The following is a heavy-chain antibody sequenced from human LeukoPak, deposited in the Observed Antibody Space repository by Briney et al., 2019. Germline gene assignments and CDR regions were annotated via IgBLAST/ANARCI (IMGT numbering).Heavy chain of an antibody. CDR2: INSDGSST. J-gene: IGHJ3*02. V-gene: IGHV3-74*01. CDR1: GFTFSSYW. D-gene: IGHD4-17*01. CDR3: ARVGPTVTIDAFDI. Sequence: GGSLRLSCAASGFTFSSYWMHWVRQAPGKGLVWVSRINSDGSSTSYADSVKGRFTISRDNAKNTLYLQMYSLRAEDTAVYYCARVGPTVTIDAFDIWGQGTMVTVSS.